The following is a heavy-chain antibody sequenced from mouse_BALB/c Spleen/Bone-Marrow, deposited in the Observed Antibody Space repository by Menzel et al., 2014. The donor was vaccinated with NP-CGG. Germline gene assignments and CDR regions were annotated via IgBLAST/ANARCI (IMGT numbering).Heavy chain of an antibody. CDR2: IHYSGYT. V-gene: IGHV3-1*02. Sequence: EVKLMESGPDLVKPSQSLSLTCTVTGYSITSGYSWPWIRQFPGNILEWMGYIHYSGYTNYNPSLKSRISITRDTSKNQFFLQLNSVTTEDTATYYCARTDGYYAMDYWGQGTSVTVSS. J-gene: IGHJ4*01. CDR3: ARTDGYYAMDY. CDR1: GYSITSGYS. D-gene: IGHD2-3*01.